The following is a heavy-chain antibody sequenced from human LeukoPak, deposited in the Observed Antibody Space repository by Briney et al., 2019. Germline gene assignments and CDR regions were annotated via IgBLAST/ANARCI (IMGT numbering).Heavy chain of an antibody. CDR2: INHSGST. CDR3: ARPKGLQLWFDY. CDR1: GGSFSGYY. D-gene: IGHD5-18*01. J-gene: IGHJ4*02. Sequence: SETLSLTCAVYGGSFSGYYWSWIRQPPGKGLEWIGEINHSGSTNYNPSLKSRVTISVDTSKNQFSLKLSSVTAADTAVYYCARPKGLQLWFDYWGQGTLVTVSS. V-gene: IGHV4-34*01.